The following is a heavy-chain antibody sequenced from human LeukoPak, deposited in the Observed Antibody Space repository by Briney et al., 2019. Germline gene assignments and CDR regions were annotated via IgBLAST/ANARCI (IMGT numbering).Heavy chain of an antibody. D-gene: IGHD2-8*02. Sequence: SVKVSCKASVFTFTISAMQWVRQARGQRLEWIGWIVVGSGNTNYAQKFQERVTITRDMSTSTAYMELSSLRSEDTAVYYCAAEDTGYWGQGTLVTVSS. J-gene: IGHJ4*02. CDR1: VFTFTISA. V-gene: IGHV1-58*02. CDR2: IVVGSGNT. CDR3: AAEDTGY.